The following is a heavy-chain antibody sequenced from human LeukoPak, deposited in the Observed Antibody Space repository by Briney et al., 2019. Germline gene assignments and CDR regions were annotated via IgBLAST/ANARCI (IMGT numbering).Heavy chain of an antibody. CDR1: GYTFTGYY. V-gene: IGHV1-2*02. J-gene: IGHJ4*02. CDR2: INPNSGGT. D-gene: IGHD1-26*01. CDR3: ASAFYLVGATGWSMDY. Sequence: ASVKVSCKASGYTFTGYYMHWVRQAPGQGLEWMGWINPNSGGTNYAQKFQGRVTMTRDTPISTAYMELSRLRSDDTAVYYCASAFYLVGATGWSMDYWGQGTLVTVSS.